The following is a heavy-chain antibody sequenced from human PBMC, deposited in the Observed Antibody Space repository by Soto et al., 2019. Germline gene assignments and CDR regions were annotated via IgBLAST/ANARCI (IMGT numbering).Heavy chain of an antibody. Sequence: PGGSLRLSCADSGFTFSSYGMHWVRQAPGKGLEWVAVISYDGSNKYYADSVKGRFTISRDNSKNTLYLQMDSLRAEDTAVYYCAKDPYSNSYYYYGMDVWGQGTTVTVSS. D-gene: IGHD4-4*01. CDR3: AKDPYSNSYYYYGMDV. CDR1: GFTFSSYG. CDR2: ISYDGSNK. J-gene: IGHJ6*02. V-gene: IGHV3-30*18.